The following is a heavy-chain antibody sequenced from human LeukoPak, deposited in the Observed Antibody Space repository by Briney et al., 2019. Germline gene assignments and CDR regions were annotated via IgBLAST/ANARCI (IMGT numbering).Heavy chain of an antibody. J-gene: IGHJ6*03. CDR3: ARPPRGYNYYMDV. Sequence: SETLSLTCTVYGGSFSGYYWSWIRQPPGKGLEWIGEINHSGSTNYNPSLKSRVTISVDTSKNQFSLKLSSVTAADTAVYYCARPPRGYNYYMDVWGKGTTVTVSS. CDR1: GGSFSGYY. V-gene: IGHV4-34*01. CDR2: INHSGST. D-gene: IGHD2-15*01.